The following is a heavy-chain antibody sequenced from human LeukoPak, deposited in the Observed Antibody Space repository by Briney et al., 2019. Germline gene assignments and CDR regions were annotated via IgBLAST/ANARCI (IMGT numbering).Heavy chain of an antibody. CDR3: AKVSRLGDWGYFDY. Sequence: GGSLRLSCAASGFTFRNYAMSWVRQAPGKGLEWVSAISGSGDSTYYADSVKGRFTISRDNSKNTLYLQMNSLRAEDTAVYYCAKVSRLGDWGYFDYWGQGTLVTVSS. J-gene: IGHJ4*02. CDR1: GFTFRNYA. D-gene: IGHD3-16*01. CDR2: ISGSGDST. V-gene: IGHV3-23*01.